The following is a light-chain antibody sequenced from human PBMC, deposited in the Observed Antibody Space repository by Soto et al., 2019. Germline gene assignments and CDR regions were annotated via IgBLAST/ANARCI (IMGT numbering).Light chain of an antibody. CDR3: GSYASATLI. V-gene: IGLV2-14*01. CDR1: NSDIGAYDY. CDR2: EVT. J-gene: IGLJ2*01. Sequence: QSALTQPASVSGSPGQSITISCTGSNSDIGAYDYVSWYQQHSGKPPTLLIYEVTFRPSGVPNRFSGSKSGNTATLTISGLLTEDEADYYCGSYASATLIFGGGTKLTVL.